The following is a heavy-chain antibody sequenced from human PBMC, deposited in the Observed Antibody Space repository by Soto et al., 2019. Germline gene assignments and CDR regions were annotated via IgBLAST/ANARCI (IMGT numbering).Heavy chain of an antibody. CDR2: IDWDDDK. CDR3: ARNFYDTGNHYARIDY. Sequence: GPTLVNPTQTLTLTCTFSGFSFSTSGMCVSWIRQPPGKALEWLALIDWDDDKFYVTSLKTRLTISRDTSKNQVVLTMTNMDPLDTATYYCARNFYDTGNHYARIDYWGPGTLVTVSS. D-gene: IGHD3-22*01. V-gene: IGHV2-70*01. J-gene: IGHJ4*02. CDR1: GFSFSTSGMC.